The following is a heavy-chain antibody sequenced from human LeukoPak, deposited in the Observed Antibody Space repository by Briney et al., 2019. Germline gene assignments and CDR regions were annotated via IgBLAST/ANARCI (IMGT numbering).Heavy chain of an antibody. CDR2: ISSSSSTI. CDR3: AREGGGYNNRGFDY. CDR1: GFTFSSYS. V-gene: IGHV3-48*01. Sequence: GGSLRLSCAASGFTFSSYSMNWVRQAPGKGLEWVSYISSSSSTIYYADSVKGRFTISRDNARNSLYLQMNSLRAEDTAVYYCAREGGGYNNRGFDYWGQGTLVTVSS. D-gene: IGHD5-24*01. J-gene: IGHJ4*02.